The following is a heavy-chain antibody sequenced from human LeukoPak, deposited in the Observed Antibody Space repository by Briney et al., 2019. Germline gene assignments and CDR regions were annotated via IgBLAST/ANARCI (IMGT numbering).Heavy chain of an antibody. J-gene: IGHJ4*02. V-gene: IGHV1-2*02. CDR3: ARAGKWELLEEFGY. CDR2: INPNSGGT. CDR1: GYTFTGYY. D-gene: IGHD1-26*01. Sequence: ASVKVSCKASGYTFTGYYMHWVRQAPGQGLEWMGWINPNSGGTNYAQKFQGRVTMTTDTSTSTAYMELRSLRSDDTAVYYCARAGKWELLEEFGYWGQGTLVTVSS.